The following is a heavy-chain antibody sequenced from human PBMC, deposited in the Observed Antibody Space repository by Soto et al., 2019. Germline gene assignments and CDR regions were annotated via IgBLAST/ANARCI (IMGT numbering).Heavy chain of an antibody. J-gene: IGHJ3*02. Sequence: ASEKVSCKASEYTFTDYSLHWVRQAPGQGLEWMGIINPSVGTTTYAQRFQDRGIMTRDTSTSTVYMELSSLRSEDSVVYYCARDLYSSSWYVRAFDIWGQGTMVTVSS. CDR2: INPSVGTT. CDR1: EYTFTDYS. D-gene: IGHD6-13*01. V-gene: IGHV1-46*03. CDR3: ARDLYSSSWYVRAFDI.